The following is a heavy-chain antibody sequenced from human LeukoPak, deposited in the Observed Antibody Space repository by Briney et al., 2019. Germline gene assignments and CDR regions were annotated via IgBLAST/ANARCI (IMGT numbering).Heavy chain of an antibody. CDR3: ARVTPDKLYYYYMDV. CDR2: INPNSGGT. V-gene: IGHV1-2*02. J-gene: IGHJ6*03. D-gene: IGHD1-7*01. CDR1: GYTFTGYY. Sequence: ASVKVSCKASGYTFTGYYMHWVRQAPGQGLEWMGWINPNSGGTNYAQKFQGRVTMTRDTSISTAYMELSRLRSDDTAVYYCARVTPDKLYYYYMDVWGKGTTVTVSS.